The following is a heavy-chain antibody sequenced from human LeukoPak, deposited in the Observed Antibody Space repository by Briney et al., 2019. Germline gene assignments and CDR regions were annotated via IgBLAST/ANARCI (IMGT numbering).Heavy chain of an antibody. J-gene: IGHJ4*02. CDR1: GGSISSGNYY. CDR2: IYTSGST. Sequence: SETLSLTCTVSGGSISSGNYYWSWIRQPAGKGLEWIGRIYTSGSTNYNPSLKSRVTISVDTSKNQFSLKLSSVTAADTAVYYCARGVLRFLEWLPTLDYWGQGTLVTVSS. CDR3: ARGVLRFLEWLPTLDY. D-gene: IGHD3-3*01. V-gene: IGHV4-61*02.